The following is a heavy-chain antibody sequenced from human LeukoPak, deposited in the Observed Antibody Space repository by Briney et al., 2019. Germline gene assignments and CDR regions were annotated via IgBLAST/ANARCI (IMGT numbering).Heavy chain of an antibody. CDR3: AKGTYYDTLTGFYTLAFDI. V-gene: IGHV1-18*01. J-gene: IGHJ3*02. CDR1: GYTFTTYG. CDR2: ISAYNGNT. D-gene: IGHD3-9*01. Sequence: GASVKVSCKASGYTFTTYGISWVRQAPGQGLEWMGWISAYNGNTNYAQKLQGRVTMTTDTSTNTAYMELRSLTSDDTAVYYCAKGTYYDTLTGFYTLAFDIWGQGTMVTVSS.